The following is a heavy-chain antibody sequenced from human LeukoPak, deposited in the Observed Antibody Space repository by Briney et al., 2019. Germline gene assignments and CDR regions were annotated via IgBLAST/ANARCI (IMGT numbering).Heavy chain of an antibody. Sequence: GGTLRLSCAASGFTFSSYGMSWVRQAPGKGLELVSAISGSGGSTYYADSVEGRFTISRHNSTNTLYLQMNSLRAEDTAVYYCATRSGQAAAGRAHMDVWGKGTTVTISS. CDR3: ATRSGQAAAGRAHMDV. D-gene: IGHD6-13*01. CDR1: GFTFSSYG. V-gene: IGHV3-23*01. CDR2: ISGSGGST. J-gene: IGHJ6*03.